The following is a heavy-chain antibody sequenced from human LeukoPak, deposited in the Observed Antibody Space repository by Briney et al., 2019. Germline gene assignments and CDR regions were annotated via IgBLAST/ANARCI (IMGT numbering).Heavy chain of an antibody. CDR2: ISAYNGNT. V-gene: IGHV1-18*04. CDR3: ARETSGSYMDV. CDR1: GYTFTGYY. J-gene: IGHJ6*03. Sequence: ASVKVSCKASGYTFTGYYMHWVRQAPGQGLEWMGWISAYNGNTNYAQKLQGRVTMTTDTSTSTAYMELRSLRSGDTAVYYCARETSGSYMDVWGKGTTVTVSS. D-gene: IGHD6-19*01.